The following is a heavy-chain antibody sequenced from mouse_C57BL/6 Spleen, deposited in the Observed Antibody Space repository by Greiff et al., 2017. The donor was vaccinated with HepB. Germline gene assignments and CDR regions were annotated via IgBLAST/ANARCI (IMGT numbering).Heavy chain of an antibody. Sequence: VQLQQSGPELVKPGASVKISCKASGYTFTDYYMNWVKQSHGKSLEWIGDINPNNGGTSYNQKFKGKATLTVDKSSSTAYMELRSLTSEDSAVYYCARRRLYYSNLYYAMDYWGQGTSVTVSS. CDR2: INPNNGGT. CDR3: ARRRLYYSNLYYAMDY. D-gene: IGHD2-5*01. CDR1: GYTFTDYY. V-gene: IGHV1-26*01. J-gene: IGHJ4*01.